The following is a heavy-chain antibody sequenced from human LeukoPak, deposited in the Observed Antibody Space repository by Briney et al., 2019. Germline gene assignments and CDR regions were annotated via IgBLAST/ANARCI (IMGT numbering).Heavy chain of an antibody. J-gene: IGHJ4*02. CDR1: GFAFRGSA. CDR3: AKEGSVCTNEICRYFDY. D-gene: IGHD2-8*01. CDR2: ISWSSEYM. Sequence: GRSLRLSCVASGFAFRGSAMHRVRQVPGKGLEWVSGISWSSEYMFYADSVKGRFTISRDNAENSLYLQMDSLRVEDTALYFCAKEGSVCTNEICRYFDYWGQGALVTVSS. V-gene: IGHV3-9*01.